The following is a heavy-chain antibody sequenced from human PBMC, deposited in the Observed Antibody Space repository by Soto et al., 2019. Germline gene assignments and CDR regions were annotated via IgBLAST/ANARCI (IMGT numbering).Heavy chain of an antibody. V-gene: IGHV1-18*01. CDR3: ARDQTKWLTDAFDI. D-gene: IGHD5-12*01. J-gene: IGHJ3*02. CDR2: ISPYNGNT. Sequence: HVQLVQSGAEVKKPGASLKVFCKASGYTFISYGVSWVRHAPGQGLEWLGWISPYNGNTNYAQKFQGRITMTTDTSTSKVYMDLRSLRTDDTAVYYCARDQTKWLTDAFDIWGQGTMVVVSS. CDR1: GYTFISYG.